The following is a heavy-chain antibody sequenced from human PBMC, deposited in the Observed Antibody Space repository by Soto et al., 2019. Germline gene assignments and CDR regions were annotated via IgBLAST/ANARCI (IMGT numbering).Heavy chain of an antibody. Sequence: PGGSLRLSCEASGFTFRSYGVHWVRQAPGKGLEWVAVMKSDGSRDHIDSVKGRFTIFRDNSKKTLYLQMNNLRPEDSAVYYCAKPRSRLEWPPFDSWGHGT. CDR3: AKPRSRLEWPPFDS. D-gene: IGHD3-3*01. V-gene: IGHV3-30*18. CDR1: GFTFRSYG. J-gene: IGHJ5*01. CDR2: MKSDGSR.